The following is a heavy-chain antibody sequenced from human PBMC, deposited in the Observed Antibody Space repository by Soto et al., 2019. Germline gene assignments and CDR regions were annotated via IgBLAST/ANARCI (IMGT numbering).Heavy chain of an antibody. D-gene: IGHD3-3*01. CDR1: GFSFSSYA. Sequence: GGSLRLSCAASGFSFSSYALSWVRQAPGKGLEWVSTISGSGGRTFYADSVKGRFSISRDTSQSTLYLQMNSLRADDTAVYYCTRWSYLDYWGQGTRVTVSS. V-gene: IGHV3-23*01. CDR3: TRWSYLDY. J-gene: IGHJ4*02. CDR2: ISGSGGRT.